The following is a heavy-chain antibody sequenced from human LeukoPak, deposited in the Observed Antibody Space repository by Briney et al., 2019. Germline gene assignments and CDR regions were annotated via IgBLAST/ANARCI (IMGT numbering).Heavy chain of an antibody. D-gene: IGHD2-2*01. Sequence: GGSLRLSCVASGFNFDDHTMHWARQAPGKGLEWVSLINGDGGSTYFADSVKGRFTISRDNAKNSLYLQMNSLKVEDTAVYYCARVSLVGWYFDLWGRGTLVTVSS. CDR3: ARVSLVGWYFDL. CDR2: INGDGGST. CDR1: GFNFDDHT. J-gene: IGHJ2*01. V-gene: IGHV3-43*01.